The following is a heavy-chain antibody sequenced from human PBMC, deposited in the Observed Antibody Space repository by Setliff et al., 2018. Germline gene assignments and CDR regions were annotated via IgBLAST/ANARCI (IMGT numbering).Heavy chain of an antibody. CDR2: NDPSDSYT. V-gene: IGHV5-10-1*01. CDR3: ARIRRDIVVVVGATPDYYDYMDV. D-gene: IGHD2-15*01. J-gene: IGHJ6*03. CDR1: GYSFTSYW. Sequence: LGESLTISCKGSGYSFTSYWISWVRQMHGKGLEWMGRNDPSDSYTNYSPSFQGHVTISGDKSISTAYLQWSSLKASDTAMYYCARIRRDIVVVVGATPDYYDYMDVWGKGTTVTVSS.